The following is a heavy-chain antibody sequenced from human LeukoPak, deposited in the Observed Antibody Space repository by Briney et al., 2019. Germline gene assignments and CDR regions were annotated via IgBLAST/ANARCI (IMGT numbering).Heavy chain of an antibody. CDR2: IYYSGST. J-gene: IGHJ2*01. D-gene: IGHD6-19*01. CDR3: ARGRSYSSGWYPYFDL. CDR1: GGSISSYY. Sequence: SETLSLTCTVSGGSISSYYWSWIRQHPGKGLEWIGYIYYSGSTYYNPSLKSRVTISVDTSKNQFPLKLSSVTAADTAVYYCARGRSYSSGWYPYFDLWGRGTLVTVSS. V-gene: IGHV4-59*06.